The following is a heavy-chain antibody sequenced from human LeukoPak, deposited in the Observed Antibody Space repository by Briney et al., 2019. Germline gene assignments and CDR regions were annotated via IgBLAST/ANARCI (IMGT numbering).Heavy chain of an antibody. Sequence: SETLSLTCTVSGGSISSDYWSWIRQPAGKGLEWIGRMYISGSTDHNPPLKSRVTMSLDASKNQFSLKLTSVTAADTAVYYCARDRGGAAAGNWFDSWGQGTLVIVSS. CDR3: ARDRGGAAAGNWFDS. CDR2: MYISGST. CDR1: GGSISSDY. V-gene: IGHV4-4*07. D-gene: IGHD6-13*01. J-gene: IGHJ5*01.